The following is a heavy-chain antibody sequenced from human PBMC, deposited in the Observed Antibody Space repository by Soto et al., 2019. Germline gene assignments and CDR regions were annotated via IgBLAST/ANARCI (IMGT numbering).Heavy chain of an antibody. J-gene: IGHJ1*01. CDR1: GFTFNNFW. D-gene: IGHD3-10*01. Sequence: EVQLVESGGGLVQPGASLRLSCVASGFTFNNFWMHWVRHVPGKGLEWVSRINTDGSNPNYADSVEGRFTISSDNSNNTLYLQMNSLSAEDTAVYYCARDRIAGSGSCDNWGQGTLVTVSS. V-gene: IGHV3-74*01. CDR3: ARDRIAGSGSCDN. CDR2: INTDGSNP.